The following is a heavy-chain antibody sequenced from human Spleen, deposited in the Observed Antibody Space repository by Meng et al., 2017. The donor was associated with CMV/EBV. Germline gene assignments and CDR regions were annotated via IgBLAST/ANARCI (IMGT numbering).Heavy chain of an antibody. V-gene: IGHV3-23*01. CDR1: GFTVSSNY. Sequence: GGSLRLSCAASGFTVSSNYMNWVRQAPGKGLEWVSAISGSGGSTYYADSVKGRFTISRDNSKNTLYLQMNSLRAEDTAVYYCAKVDNGYCSSTSCYCDYWGQGTLVTVSS. D-gene: IGHD2-2*01. CDR3: AKVDNGYCSSTSCYCDY. CDR2: ISGSGGST. J-gene: IGHJ4*02.